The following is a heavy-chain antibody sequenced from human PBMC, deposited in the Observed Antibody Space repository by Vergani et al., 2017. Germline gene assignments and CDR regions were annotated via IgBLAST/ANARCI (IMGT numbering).Heavy chain of an antibody. CDR3: AKGRDFCSGGSCYLNYFDY. Sequence: EVQLLESGGGLVQPGGSLRLSCAASGFTFSSYAMSWVRQAPGKGLEWVSAISGSGGSTYYADSVKGRFTISRDNSKSTLYLQMNSLRAEDTAVYYCAKGRDFCSGGSCYLNYFDYWGQGTLVTVSS. CDR1: GFTFSSYA. V-gene: IGHV3-23*01. J-gene: IGHJ4*02. CDR2: ISGSGGST. D-gene: IGHD2-15*01.